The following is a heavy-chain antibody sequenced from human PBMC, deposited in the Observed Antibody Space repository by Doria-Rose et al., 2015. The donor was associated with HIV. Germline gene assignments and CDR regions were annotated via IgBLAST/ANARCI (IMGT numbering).Heavy chain of an antibody. CDR3: ARIHSLSSSSLGH. J-gene: IGHJ4*02. CDR1: GYTFSAYA. CDR2: LNVGNGDT. V-gene: IGHV1-3*01. Sequence: QSGAEVKKPGASVAVSFQTSGYTFSAYAIHWVRQAPGQRLEWMGWLNVGNGDTRYSRKFQDRVTITSDTSANTGYMALSSLRSEDTAVYYCARIHSLSSSSLGHWGQGTLVTVSS. D-gene: IGHD6-13*01.